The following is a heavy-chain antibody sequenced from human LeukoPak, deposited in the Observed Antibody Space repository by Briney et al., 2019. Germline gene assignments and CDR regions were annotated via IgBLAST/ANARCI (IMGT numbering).Heavy chain of an antibody. CDR1: GHSISSYY. Sequence: PSETLSLTCTVSGHSISSYYWGWIRQPPGKGLEWIGSIYHSGSTYYNPSLKSRVTISVDTSKNQFSLRLNSVTAADTAVYYCARYRGGIAAAGTDYWGQGTLVTVSS. V-gene: IGHV4-38-2*02. J-gene: IGHJ4*02. CDR3: ARYRGGIAAAGTDY. D-gene: IGHD6-13*01. CDR2: IYHSGST.